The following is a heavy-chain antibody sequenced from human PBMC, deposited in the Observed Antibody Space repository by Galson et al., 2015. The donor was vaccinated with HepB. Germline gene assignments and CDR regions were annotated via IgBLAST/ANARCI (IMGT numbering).Heavy chain of an antibody. D-gene: IGHD2-15*01. CDR3: TRQGGGFDP. V-gene: IGHV3-73*01. CDR2: IRSKANSYAT. CDR1: GFTFSGSA. J-gene: IGHJ5*02. Sequence: APRHPCAASGFTFSGSAMHWVRQASGQGLGWAGRIRSKANSYATAYAASVKGRFTISRDDSKNTAYLQMNSLKTEDTAVYYCTRQGGGFDPWGQGTLVTVSS.